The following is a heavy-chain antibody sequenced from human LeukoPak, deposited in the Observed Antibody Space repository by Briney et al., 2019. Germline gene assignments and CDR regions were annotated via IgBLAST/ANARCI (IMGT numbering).Heavy chain of an antibody. D-gene: IGHD6-13*01. J-gene: IGHJ3*02. Sequence: SGTLSLTCAVSGGSISSSNWWSWVRQPPGKGLEWIGEIYHSGSTNYSPSLKSRDTISVDKSKNQFSLKLSSVTAADTAVYYCARKYSSSWYDAFDIWGQGTMVTVSS. CDR2: IYHSGST. V-gene: IGHV4-4*02. CDR3: ARKYSSSWYDAFDI. CDR1: GGSISSSNW.